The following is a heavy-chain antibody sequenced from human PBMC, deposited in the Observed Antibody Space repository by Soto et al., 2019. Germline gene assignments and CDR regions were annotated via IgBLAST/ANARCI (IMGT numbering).Heavy chain of an antibody. V-gene: IGHV1-69*01. D-gene: IGHD3-22*01. CDR2: IIPVFGTA. CDR3: AMNKRPYYDSSGWWFDP. J-gene: IGHJ5*02. Sequence: QVQLVQSGAEVKKPVSSVKVSCKASGDNFSTYVISWVRQAPGQGLEWMGGIIPVFGTAKYAQKFQGRVTINADESTSTAYMELSRRRSEDAAVYFCAMNKRPYYDSSGWWFDPWGQGNPVIVPS. CDR1: GDNFSTYV.